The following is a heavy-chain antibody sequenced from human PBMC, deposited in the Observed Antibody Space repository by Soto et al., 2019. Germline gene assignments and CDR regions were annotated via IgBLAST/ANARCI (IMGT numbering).Heavy chain of an antibody. Sequence: QVQRQQWGAGLLKPSETLSLTCAVYGGSFSGYYWSWIRQPPGKGLEWIGEINHSGSTNYNPSLKSRVTISVDTSKNQFSLKLSSVTAADTAVYYCARAMSRMVRGDLNYWGQGTLVTVSS. CDR2: INHSGST. V-gene: IGHV4-34*01. D-gene: IGHD3-10*01. CDR3: ARAMSRMVRGDLNY. CDR1: GGSFSGYY. J-gene: IGHJ4*02.